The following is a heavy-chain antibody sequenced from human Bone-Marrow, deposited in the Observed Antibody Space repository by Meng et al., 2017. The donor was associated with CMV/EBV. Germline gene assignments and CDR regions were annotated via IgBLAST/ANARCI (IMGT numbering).Heavy chain of an antibody. CDR3: ARDVNYYDSSGPSVDFDY. J-gene: IGHJ4*02. CDR1: GYTFTSYG. D-gene: IGHD3-22*01. Sequence: ASVKVSCKASGYTFTSYGITWVRQAPGQGLEWMGWISTYNANTNYAQKFQGRVTMTTDTSTTTAYMELRSLRSDDTAVYYCARDVNYYDSSGPSVDFDYWGQGTLVTV. V-gene: IGHV1-18*01. CDR2: ISTYNANT.